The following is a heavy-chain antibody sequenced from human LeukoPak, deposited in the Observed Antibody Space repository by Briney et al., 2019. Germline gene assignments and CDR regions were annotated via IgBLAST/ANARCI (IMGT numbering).Heavy chain of an antibody. J-gene: IGHJ4*02. CDR3: ARHARRELLSG. V-gene: IGHV4-4*02. D-gene: IGHD1-26*01. CDR1: GDSIRNDYW. CDR2: INHSGST. Sequence: SGTLSLTCVVSGDSIRNDYWWNWVRQPPGKGLEWIGEINHSGSTNYNPSLKSRVTISVDTSKNQFSLKLSSVTAADTAVYYCARHARRELLSGWGQGTLVTVSS.